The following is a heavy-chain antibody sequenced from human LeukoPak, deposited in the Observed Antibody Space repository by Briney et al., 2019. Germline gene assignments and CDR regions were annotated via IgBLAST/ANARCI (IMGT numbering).Heavy chain of an antibody. D-gene: IGHD1-20*01. CDR3: ARLTGTTRPYYYYYGMDV. CDR1: GYTFPNYW. Sequence: GESLKISCKGSGYTFPNYWIGWVRQMPGKDLEWMGIIYPGDSETKYSPSFQGQVTISADRSITTAYLQWTSLKASDSAIYYCARLTGTTRPYYYYYGMDVWGQGTTVTVSS. J-gene: IGHJ6*02. V-gene: IGHV5-51*01. CDR2: IYPGDSET.